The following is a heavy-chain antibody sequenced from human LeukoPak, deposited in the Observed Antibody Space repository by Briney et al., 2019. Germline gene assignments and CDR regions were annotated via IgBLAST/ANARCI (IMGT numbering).Heavy chain of an antibody. CDR2: SGNRISSYTT. Sequence: GGSLRLSCAVSGFTFSDLYIDWIRQAPGKGLEWVGRSGNRISSYTTEYAASVKGRFTISRDDSKNSLLLQMNSLKSEDTAVYYCSRGRDGNYFDYWGQGTLVTVSS. V-gene: IGHV3-72*01. J-gene: IGHJ4*02. CDR1: GFTFSDLY. CDR3: SRGRDGNYFDY.